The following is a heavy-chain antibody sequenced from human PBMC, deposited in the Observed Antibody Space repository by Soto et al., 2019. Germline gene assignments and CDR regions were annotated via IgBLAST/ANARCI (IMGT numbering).Heavy chain of an antibody. CDR3: ARDLRYGDYESYGMDV. D-gene: IGHD4-17*01. V-gene: IGHV4-31*03. Sequence: PSETLSLTCTVSGGSLSSGGYYWSWIRQHPGKGLEWIGYIYYSGSTYYNPSLKSRVTISVDTSKNQFSLKLSSVTAADTAVYYCARDLRYGDYESYGMDVWGQGTTVTVSS. CDR2: IYYSGST. J-gene: IGHJ6*02. CDR1: GGSLSSGGYY.